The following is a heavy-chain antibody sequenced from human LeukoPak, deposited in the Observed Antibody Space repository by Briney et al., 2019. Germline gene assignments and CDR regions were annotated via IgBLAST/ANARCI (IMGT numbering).Heavy chain of an antibody. J-gene: IGHJ4*02. CDR2: IYSGGST. V-gene: IGHV3-66*02. CDR3: ARDYSSSSGDGRRLDY. D-gene: IGHD6-6*01. CDR1: GFTVSSNY. Sequence: QTGGSLRLSCAASGFTVSSNYMSWVRQAPGKGLEWVSVIYSGGSTYYADSVKGQFTISRDNSKNTLYLQMNSLRAEDTAVYYCARDYSSSSGDGRRLDYWGQGTLVTVSS.